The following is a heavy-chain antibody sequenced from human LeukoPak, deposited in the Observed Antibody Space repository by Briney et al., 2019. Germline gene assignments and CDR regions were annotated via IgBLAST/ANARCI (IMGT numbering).Heavy chain of an antibody. V-gene: IGHV1-18*01. CDR3: ARAYCGGNCYSVWYFDY. Sequence: ASVKVSCKASGYTFTSYGISWVRQAPGQGLEWMGWISAYNGNTNYAQKLQGRVTMTTDTSTSTAYMELRSPRSDDTAVYYCARAYCGGNCYSVWYFDYWGQGTLVTVSS. J-gene: IGHJ4*02. CDR2: ISAYNGNT. D-gene: IGHD2-21*02. CDR1: GYTFTSYG.